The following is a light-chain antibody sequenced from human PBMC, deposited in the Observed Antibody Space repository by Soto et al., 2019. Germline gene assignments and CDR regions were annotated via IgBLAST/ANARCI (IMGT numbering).Light chain of an antibody. J-gene: IGKJ1*01. CDR1: QSVSSSY. CDR3: QQDDSSTGT. Sequence: EIVLTQSPGTLSLSPGERATLSCRASQSVSSSYLAWYQQKPGQAPRLLIYSASSRATGIPDRFSGSGSGTDFTLSISRLGPEDFAVYYCQQDDSSTGTFGQGTKVEIK. CDR2: SAS. V-gene: IGKV3-20*01.